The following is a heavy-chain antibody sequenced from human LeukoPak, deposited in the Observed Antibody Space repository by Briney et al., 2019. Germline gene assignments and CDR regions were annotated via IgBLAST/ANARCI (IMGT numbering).Heavy chain of an antibody. CDR1: GGTFSSYA. D-gene: IGHD2-2*01. CDR3: ARMGDIVVVPAALDKYYFDY. V-gene: IGHV1-69*10. CDR2: IIPIVAIT. Sequence: SVKVSCKASGGTFSSYAINWVRQAPGQGLEWMGRIIPIVAITDYARKFQGGVTMTRDTSTSTVYMELSSLRSEDTAVYYCARMGDIVVVPAALDKYYFDYWGQGTLVTVSS. J-gene: IGHJ4*02.